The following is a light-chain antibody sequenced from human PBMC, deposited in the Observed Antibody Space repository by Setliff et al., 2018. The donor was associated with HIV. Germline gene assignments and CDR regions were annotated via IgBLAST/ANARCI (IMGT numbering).Light chain of an antibody. CDR1: SSDVGGSNY. Sequence: QSALAQPASVSGSPGQSITISCTGTSSDVGGSNYVSWYQQHPGKAPKLMIYEVSNRPSWVSNRFSGSKSGNTASLTISGLQAEDEADYYCSSYTSSSTLYVFGTGTKVTVL. V-gene: IGLV2-14*01. J-gene: IGLJ1*01. CDR2: EVS. CDR3: SSYTSSSTLYV.